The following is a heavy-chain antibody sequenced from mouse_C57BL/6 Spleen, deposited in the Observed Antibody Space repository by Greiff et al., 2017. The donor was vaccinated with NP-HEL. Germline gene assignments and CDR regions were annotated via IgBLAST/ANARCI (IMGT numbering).Heavy chain of an antibody. CDR1: GYTFTSYW. Sequence: QVQLQQPGAELVKPGASVKLSCKASGYTFTSYWMHWVKQRPGQGLEWIGMIHPNSGSTNYNEKFKSKATLTVDKSSSTAYMQLSSLTSEDSAVYYCARGLPHGDAMDYWGQGTSVTVSS. J-gene: IGHJ4*01. V-gene: IGHV1-64*01. CDR2: IHPNSGST. D-gene: IGHD2-2*01. CDR3: ARGLPHGDAMDY.